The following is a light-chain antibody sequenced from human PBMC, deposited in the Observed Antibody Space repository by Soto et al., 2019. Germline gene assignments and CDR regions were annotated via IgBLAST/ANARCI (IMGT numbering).Light chain of an antibody. J-gene: IGLJ1*01. V-gene: IGLV2-8*01. CDR2: EVS. CDR1: SSDIGAYIY. CDR3: SSYAGSNNFV. Sequence: QSALTQPPSASGSPGQSVTISCTGTSSDIGAYIYVSWYQQHPGKAPKLMISEVSRRPSGVPERFSGSKSGNTASLTVSGLQADDEAHYYCSSYAGSNNFVFRTGTKLTVL.